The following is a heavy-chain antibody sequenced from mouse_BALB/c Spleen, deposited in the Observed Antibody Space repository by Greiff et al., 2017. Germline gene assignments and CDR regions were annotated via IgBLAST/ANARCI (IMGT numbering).Heavy chain of an antibody. Sequence: QVQLQQSGAELARPGASVKMSCRASGYTFTSYTMHWVKQRPGQGLEWIGYINPSSGYTNYNQKFKDKATLTADKSSSTAYMQLSSLTSEDSAVYYCAKGDYYGYVYGGQGTTPTVSS. CDR2: INPSSGYT. J-gene: IGHJ2*01. CDR1: GYTFTSYT. V-gene: IGHV1-4*01. CDR3: AKGDYYGYVY. D-gene: IGHD1-2*01.